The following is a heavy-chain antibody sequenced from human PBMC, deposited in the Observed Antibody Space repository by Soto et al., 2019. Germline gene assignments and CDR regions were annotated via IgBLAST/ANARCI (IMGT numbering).Heavy chain of an antibody. D-gene: IGHD1-26*01. V-gene: IGHV1-18*04. CDR2: ISAYNGNT. J-gene: IGHJ6*02. CDR3: ARDPRGVGATDYYYGMDV. CDR1: GYTFTSYG. Sequence: QVQLVQSGAEVKKPGASVKVSCKASGYTFTSYGISWVRQAPGQGLEWMGWISAYNGNTNYAQKLQGRVTITTDTSTSTAYMELRSLRSDDTAVYYCARDPRGVGATDYYYGMDVWGQGTTVTVSS.